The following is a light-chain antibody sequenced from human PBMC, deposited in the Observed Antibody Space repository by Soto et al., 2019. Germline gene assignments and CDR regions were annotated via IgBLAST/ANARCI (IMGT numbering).Light chain of an antibody. CDR2: SAS. V-gene: IGKV3-20*01. Sequence: EVVLTQSPGTLYLSPGERVTLSCRASQSVASSYLAWYQQKSGRAPRLLFYSASSMAIGIPDRFSGSESGTDFTLTISRLEPEDFAEYYCHHFGSLPETFGQGTNVE. J-gene: IGKJ1*01. CDR1: QSVASSY. CDR3: HHFGSLPET.